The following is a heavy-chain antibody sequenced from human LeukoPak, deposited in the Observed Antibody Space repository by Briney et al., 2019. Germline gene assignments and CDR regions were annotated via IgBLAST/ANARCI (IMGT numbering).Heavy chain of an antibody. CDR3: ARDGRYCSSTSCYAGHFDY. V-gene: IGHV1-69*04. D-gene: IGHD2-2*01. Sequence: PGGSLRLSCAASGFPFSSYAISWVRQAPGQGLEWMGRIIPILGIANYAQKFQGRVTITADKSTSTAYMELSSLRSEDTAVYYCARDGRYCSSTSCYAGHFDYWGQGTLVTVSS. CDR2: IIPILGIA. J-gene: IGHJ4*02. CDR1: GFPFSSYA.